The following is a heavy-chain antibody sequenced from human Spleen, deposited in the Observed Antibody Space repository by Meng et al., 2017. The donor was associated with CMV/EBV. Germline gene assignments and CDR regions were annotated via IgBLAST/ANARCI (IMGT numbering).Heavy chain of an antibody. V-gene: IGHV3-21*01. CDR3: ARGGIGCCSSTSCYCDAGY. CDR2: ISSSSSYI. Sequence: ETLSLTCAASGFTFSSYSMNWVRQAPGKGLEWVSSISSSSSYIYYADSVKGRFTISRDNAKNSLYLQMNSLRAEDTAVYYCARGGIGCCSSTSCYCDAGYWGQGTLVTVSS. D-gene: IGHD2-2*01. CDR1: GFTFSSYS. J-gene: IGHJ4*02.